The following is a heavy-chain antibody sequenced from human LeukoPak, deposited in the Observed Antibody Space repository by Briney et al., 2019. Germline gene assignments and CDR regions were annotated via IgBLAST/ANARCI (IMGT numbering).Heavy chain of an antibody. V-gene: IGHV3-23*01. CDR2: ISGSGGST. CDR3: AKSGLVGATYFDY. D-gene: IGHD1-26*01. J-gene: IGHJ4*02. CDR1: GFTFSSYA. Sequence: PGGSLRLSCAASGFTFSSYAMSWVRQAPGKGLEWVSAISGSGGSTYYADSVKGRFTISRDNSKNTLYLQMDSLRAEDTAAYYCAKSGLVGATYFDYWGQGTLVTVSS.